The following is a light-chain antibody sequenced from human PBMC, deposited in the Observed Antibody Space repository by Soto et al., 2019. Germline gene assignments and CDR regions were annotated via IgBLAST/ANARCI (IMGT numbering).Light chain of an antibody. CDR2: GAS. V-gene: IGKV3-20*01. CDR3: QQYGMSPYT. CDR1: QSVSSSY. J-gene: IGKJ2*01. Sequence: EIVLTQSPVTLSLSPGESATLSCRASQSVSSSYLAWYLQKPGQAPRLLIYGASSRATGIPDRFSASGSGTDFTLSISRLEPEDFAVFYCQQYGMSPYTFGQGTKLEMK.